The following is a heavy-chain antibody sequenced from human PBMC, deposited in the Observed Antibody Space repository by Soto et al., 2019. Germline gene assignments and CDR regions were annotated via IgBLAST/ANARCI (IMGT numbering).Heavy chain of an antibody. J-gene: IGHJ4*02. D-gene: IGHD1-26*01. CDR3: ARDLVGATEFDY. CDR1: GFTFSSYD. CDR2: IWYDGSNK. V-gene: IGHV3-33*01. Sequence: PGGSLRLSCAASGFTFSSYDMHWVRQAPGKGLEWVAVIWYDGSNKYYADSVKGRFTISRDNSKNTLYLQMNSLRAEDTAVYYCARDLVGATEFDYWGQGTLVTVSS.